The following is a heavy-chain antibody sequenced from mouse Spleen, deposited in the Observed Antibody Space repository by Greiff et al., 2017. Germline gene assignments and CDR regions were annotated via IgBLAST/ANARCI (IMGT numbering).Heavy chain of an antibody. Sequence: VMLVESGPGLVQPSQSLSITCTVSGFSLTSYGVHWVRQSPGKGLEWLGVIWSGGSTDYNAAFISRLSISKDNSKSQVFFKMNSLQADDTAIYYCARTAYYYGSSYHYAMDYWGQGTSVTVSS. V-gene: IGHV2-2*01. J-gene: IGHJ4*01. CDR3: ARTAYYYGSSYHYAMDY. CDR2: IWSGGST. D-gene: IGHD1-1*01. CDR1: GFSLTSYG.